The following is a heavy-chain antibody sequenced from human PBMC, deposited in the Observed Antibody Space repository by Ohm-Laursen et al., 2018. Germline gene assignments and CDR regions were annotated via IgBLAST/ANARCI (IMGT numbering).Heavy chain of an antibody. J-gene: IGHJ5*02. V-gene: IGHV3-74*01. CDR1: GFTFTTYG. D-gene: IGHD1-14*01. CDR2: INSDGSST. CDR3: ARDNHLMA. Sequence: SLRLSCTASGFTFTTYGFHWVRQAPGKGLVWVSRINSDGSSTTYADSVKGRFTISRDNAKNTLYLQMNSLRAEDTAVYYCARDNHLMAWGQGTLVTVSS.